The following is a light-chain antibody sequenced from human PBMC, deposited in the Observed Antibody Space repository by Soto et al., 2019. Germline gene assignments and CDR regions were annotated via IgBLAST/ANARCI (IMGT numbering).Light chain of an antibody. CDR3: QHHNSYPRT. Sequence: DIQMTQSPSSLSASVGDRVTITCRASQGIRNDLGWFQQKPGQAPKRLIYGASNLESWVPSRFSGSGSGTEFTLTINSLRPEDLGTYYCQHHNSYPRTFGQGTKVEIK. V-gene: IGKV1-17*01. CDR2: GAS. CDR1: QGIRND. J-gene: IGKJ1*01.